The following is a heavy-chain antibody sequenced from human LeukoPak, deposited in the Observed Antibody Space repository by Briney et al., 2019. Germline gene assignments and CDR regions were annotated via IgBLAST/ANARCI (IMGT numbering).Heavy chain of an antibody. Sequence: GGSLRLSCAASGFTVSSNYMSWVRQAPGKGLEWVSVIYSGGSTYYADSVKGRFTISRDNSKNTLYLQMNSLRAEDTAVYYCARDPYYDSSGYPEYWGQGTLVTVSS. CDR3: ARDPYYDSSGYPEY. D-gene: IGHD3-22*01. CDR2: IYSGGST. CDR1: GFTVSSNY. V-gene: IGHV3-66*02. J-gene: IGHJ4*02.